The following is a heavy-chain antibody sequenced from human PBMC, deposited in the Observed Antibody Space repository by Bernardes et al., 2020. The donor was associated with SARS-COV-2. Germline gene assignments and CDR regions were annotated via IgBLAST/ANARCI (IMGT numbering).Heavy chain of an antibody. D-gene: IGHD3-22*01. Sequence: ASVKDSCKASGYTFGDYYIHWLRQAPGQGFEWMGWISSKSGATNYAQKFQGRVTMNRDNAISTEYMQLSRLTSDDTAVYYCARTFYYDRGGNSVFDQWGQGTLVSVSS. CDR2: ISSKSGAT. CDR1: GYTFGDYY. J-gene: IGHJ4*02. V-gene: IGHV1-2*02. CDR3: ARTFYYDRGGNSVFDQ.